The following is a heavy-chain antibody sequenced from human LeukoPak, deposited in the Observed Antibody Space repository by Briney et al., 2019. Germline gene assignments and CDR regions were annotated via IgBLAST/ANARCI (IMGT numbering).Heavy chain of an antibody. V-gene: IGHV1-18*01. CDR1: GYTFTSYG. CDR3: ARDTRGHILTGYSPFDY. CDR2: ISAYNGNT. Sequence: AASVTVSCKASGYTFTSYGISWVRQAPGQGLEWMGWISAYNGNTNYAQKLQGRVTMTTDTSTSTAYMELRSLRSDDTAVYYCARDTRGHILTGYSPFDYWGQGTLVTVSS. J-gene: IGHJ4*02. D-gene: IGHD3-9*01.